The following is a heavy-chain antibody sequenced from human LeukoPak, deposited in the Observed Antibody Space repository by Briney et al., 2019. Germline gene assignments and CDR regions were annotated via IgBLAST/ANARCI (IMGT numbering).Heavy chain of an antibody. J-gene: IGHJ2*01. CDR2: INGGGSPI. Sequence: PGGSLRLSCAASGFTFSRDSMNWVRQAPGKGLEWVSYINGGGSPIYYADSVRGRFTISRDNAKNSLYLQMNSLRAEDTAVYYCARVLRGDSSGYPPDWYFDLWGRGTLVTVSS. D-gene: IGHD3-22*01. CDR1: GFTFSRDS. V-gene: IGHV3-48*01. CDR3: ARVLRGDSSGYPPDWYFDL.